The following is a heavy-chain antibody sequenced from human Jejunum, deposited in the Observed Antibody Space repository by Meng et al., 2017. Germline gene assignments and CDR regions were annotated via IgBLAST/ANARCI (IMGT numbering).Heavy chain of an antibody. V-gene: IGHV1-2*05. Sequence: ASVKVSCKASGYTFTASSLHWLRQAPGQGLEWLGRINPNSGGTNYADKFQGRVTMTRDTSNNTAYMELTSLRLDDTDVYYCSRAIREGYNYYIDYWDQGILVTVSS. D-gene: IGHD5-24*01. J-gene: IGHJ4*02. CDR2: INPNSGGT. CDR3: SRAIREGYNYYIDY. CDR1: GYTFTASS.